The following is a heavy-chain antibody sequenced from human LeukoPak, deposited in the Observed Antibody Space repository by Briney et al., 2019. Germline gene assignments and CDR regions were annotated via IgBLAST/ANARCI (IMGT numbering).Heavy chain of an antibody. CDR1: GFTFSSYA. CDR2: ISYDGSNK. Sequence: GRSLRLSCAASGFTFSSYAMHWVRQAPGKGLEWVAVISYDGSNKYYADSVKGRFTISRDNSKNTLYLQMNSLRAEDTAVYYCAREPTTTGLDYWGQGTLVTVSS. J-gene: IGHJ4*02. CDR3: AREPTTTGLDY. D-gene: IGHD1-26*01. V-gene: IGHV3-30-3*01.